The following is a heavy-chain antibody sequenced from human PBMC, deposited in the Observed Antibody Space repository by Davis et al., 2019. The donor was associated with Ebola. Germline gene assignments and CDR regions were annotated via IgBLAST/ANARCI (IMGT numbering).Heavy chain of an antibody. V-gene: IGHV3-21*01. CDR3: AREPAAAGSQWYFDL. Sequence: PGGSLRLSCAAPGFTFSSYSMNWVRQAPGKGLEWVSSISSSSSYIYYADSVKGRFTIFRDNAKNSLYLQMNSLRAEDTAVYYCAREPAAAGSQWYFDLWGRGTLVTVSS. J-gene: IGHJ2*01. D-gene: IGHD6-13*01. CDR1: GFTFSSYS. CDR2: ISSSSSYI.